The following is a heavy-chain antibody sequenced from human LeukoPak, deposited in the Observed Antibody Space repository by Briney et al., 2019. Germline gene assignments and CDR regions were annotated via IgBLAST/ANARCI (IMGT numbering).Heavy chain of an antibody. CDR3: ARRNAVAAAGLYYFDY. Sequence: SETLSLTCTVSGGSISSYYWSWIRQPPGKGLEWIGYIYYSGSTNYNASLTNRVTISVDTSKNQFSLKLSSVTAADTAVYYCARRNAVAAAGLYYFDYWGQGTLVTVSS. J-gene: IGHJ4*02. CDR1: GGSISSYY. D-gene: IGHD6-13*01. CDR2: IYYSGST. V-gene: IGHV4-59*08.